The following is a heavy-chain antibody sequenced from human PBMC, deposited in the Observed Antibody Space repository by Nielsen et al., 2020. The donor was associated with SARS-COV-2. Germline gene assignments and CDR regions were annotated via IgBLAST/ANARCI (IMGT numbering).Heavy chain of an antibody. V-gene: IGHV3-66*01. Sequence: GESLKISCGASGFTISSSFMSWVRQAAGKGLDWVSVIYTDGSTSHADSVKGRFTISRDNSKNTLYLQINSLRSEDTAVYYCARFDISRIRGVVALDDWGQGTLVTVSS. D-gene: IGHD3-10*01. CDR2: IYTDGST. J-gene: IGHJ4*02. CDR3: ARFDISRIRGVVALDD. CDR1: GFTISSSF.